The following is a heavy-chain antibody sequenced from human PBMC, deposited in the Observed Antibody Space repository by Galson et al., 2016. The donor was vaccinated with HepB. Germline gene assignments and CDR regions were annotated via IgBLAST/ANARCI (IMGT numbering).Heavy chain of an antibody. CDR1: GFSFSDSS. CDR3: VREQYPTDAFDI. D-gene: IGHD2/OR15-2a*01. CDR2: INFSSGYI. J-gene: IGHJ3*02. V-gene: IGHV3-21*01. Sequence: SLRLSCAASGFSFSDSSMHWVRQAPGKGPEWVSSINFSSGYIHYADSVRGRFTISRDNARNSLYLQMNSLRAEDTAVYYCVREQYPTDAFDIWGPGTMVIVSS.